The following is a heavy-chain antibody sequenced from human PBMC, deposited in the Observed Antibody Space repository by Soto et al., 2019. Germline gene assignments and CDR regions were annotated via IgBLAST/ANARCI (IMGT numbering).Heavy chain of an antibody. Sequence: TETLSLTCAVYGGSISSSNWWSWVRQPPGKGLEWIGEIYHSGSTNYNPSLKSRVTISVDKSKNQFSLKLSSVTAADTAVYFCAIDRPRVAAIFHWGQGTLVTGS. V-gene: IGHV4-4*01. J-gene: IGHJ4*02. CDR2: IYHSGST. CDR3: AIDRPRVAAIFH. CDR1: GGSISSSNW. D-gene: IGHD2-15*01.